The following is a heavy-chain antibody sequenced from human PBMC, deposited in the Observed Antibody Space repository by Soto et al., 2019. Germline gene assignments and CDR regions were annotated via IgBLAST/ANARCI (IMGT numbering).Heavy chain of an antibody. D-gene: IGHD3-22*01. Sequence: GGSLRLSCAASGFTFSSYAMSWVRQAPGKGLNWVSTLTDSGTNTYYADSVKGRFTISRDNSKNTLYLQMNSLRADDTAVYYCAKALPADSSPSTLFDHWGQGTLVTVSS. V-gene: IGHV3-23*01. J-gene: IGHJ4*02. CDR2: LTDSGTNT. CDR3: AKALPADSSPSTLFDH. CDR1: GFTFSSYA.